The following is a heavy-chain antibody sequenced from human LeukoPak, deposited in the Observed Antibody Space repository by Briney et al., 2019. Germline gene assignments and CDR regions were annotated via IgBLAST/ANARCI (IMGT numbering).Heavy chain of an antibody. J-gene: IGHJ4*02. Sequence: ASVKVSCKASGYTFTSYDINWVRQASGQGLEWMGWMNPNSGNTGYARKFQGRVTMTRSTSISTAYMELSSLTSEDTAVYYCAVDFVGTINVFDYWGQGTPVTVSS. CDR3: AVDFVGTINVFDY. CDR2: MNPNSGNT. V-gene: IGHV1-8*01. D-gene: IGHD5-12*01. CDR1: GYTFTSYD.